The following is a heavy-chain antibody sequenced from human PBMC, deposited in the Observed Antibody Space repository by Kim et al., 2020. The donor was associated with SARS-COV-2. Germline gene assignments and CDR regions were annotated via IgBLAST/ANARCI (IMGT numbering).Heavy chain of an antibody. D-gene: IGHD1-26*01. Sequence: TNYAQKFQGRVTMTRDTSISTAYMELSSLRSDDTAVYFCARGAGSYSHFVWGQGTLVTVSS. J-gene: IGHJ4*02. V-gene: IGHV1-2*02. CDR3: ARGAGSYSHFV. CDR2: T.